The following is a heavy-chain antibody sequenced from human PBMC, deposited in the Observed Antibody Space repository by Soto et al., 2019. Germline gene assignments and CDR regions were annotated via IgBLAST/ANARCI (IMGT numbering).Heavy chain of an antibody. CDR3: ARAGYYYDSSGWVPFDY. J-gene: IGHJ4*02. V-gene: IGHV3-11*01. CDR2: ISSSGSTI. Sequence: TGGSLRLSCAASGFTFSDYYMSWIRQAPGKGLEWVSYISSSGSTIYYADSVKGRFTISRDNAKNSLYLQMNSLRAEDTAVYYCARAGYYYDSSGWVPFDYWGQGTLVTISS. D-gene: IGHD3-22*01. CDR1: GFTFSDYY.